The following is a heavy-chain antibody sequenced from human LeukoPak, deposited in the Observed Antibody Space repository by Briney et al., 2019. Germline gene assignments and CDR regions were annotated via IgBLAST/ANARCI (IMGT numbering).Heavy chain of an antibody. CDR2: IYTSGST. CDR1: GGSISSGSYY. CDR3: AREVAGTVEYYYYYMDV. J-gene: IGHJ6*03. Sequence: PSETLSLTCTVSGGSISSGSYYWSWIRQPAGKGLEWIGRIYTSGSTNYNPSLKSRVTISVDTSKNQFSLKLSSVTAADTAVYYCAREVAGTVEYYYYYMDVWGKGTTVTVSS. V-gene: IGHV4-61*02. D-gene: IGHD6-19*01.